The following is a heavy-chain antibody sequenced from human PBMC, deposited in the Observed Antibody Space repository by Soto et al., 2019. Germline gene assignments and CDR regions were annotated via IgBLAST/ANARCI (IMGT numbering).Heavy chain of an antibody. D-gene: IGHD3-22*01. Sequence: QVNLVQSGPEVKMPGASVKVSCKTSGYTFTAYGLAWLRQAPGQRPEWMGWVSTRNTDTNYAQKFQGRVTITTDTSTTTTYMELRSLRSDDTAVYYCARELNTDSSAYYSFAYWGQGTLVTVSS. J-gene: IGHJ4*02. V-gene: IGHV1-18*01. CDR2: VSTRNTDT. CDR3: ARELNTDSSAYYSFAY. CDR1: GYTFTAYG.